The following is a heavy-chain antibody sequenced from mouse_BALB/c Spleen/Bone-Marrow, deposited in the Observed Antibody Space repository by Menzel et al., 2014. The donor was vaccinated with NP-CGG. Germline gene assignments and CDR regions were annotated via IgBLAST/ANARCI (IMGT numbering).Heavy chain of an antibody. CDR3: VRETTVVADFDY. Sequence: EVQLVESGPDLVKPSQSLSLTCTVTGYSINNGYRWHWIRQFPGNKLEWMGYIHYSGNTNYNPSLKSRVSITRDTSKNQFFLQLNSVTTDDTATYYCVRETTVVADFDYWGQGTTLTVFS. V-gene: IGHV3-1*02. CDR1: GYSINNGYR. J-gene: IGHJ2*01. D-gene: IGHD1-1*01. CDR2: IHYSGNT.